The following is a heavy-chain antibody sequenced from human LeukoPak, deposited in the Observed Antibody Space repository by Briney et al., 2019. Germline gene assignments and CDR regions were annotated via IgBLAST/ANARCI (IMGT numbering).Heavy chain of an antibody. CDR3: ARVHYGDYFNWFDP. Sequence: PSETLSLTCTVSGGSLSSYYWSWIRQPPGKGLEWIGYIYYSGSTNYNPSLKSRVTISVDTSKNQFSLKLSSVTAADTAVYYCARVHYGDYFNWFDPWGQGTLVTVSS. D-gene: IGHD4-17*01. CDR2: IYYSGST. CDR1: GGSLSSYY. J-gene: IGHJ5*02. V-gene: IGHV4-59*01.